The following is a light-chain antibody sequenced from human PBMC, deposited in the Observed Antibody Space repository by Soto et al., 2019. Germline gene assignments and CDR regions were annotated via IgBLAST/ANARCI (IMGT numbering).Light chain of an antibody. CDR2: RNN. J-gene: IGLJ2*01. V-gene: IGLV1-47*01. CDR3: PAWDDSLSVVV. Sequence: QSVLTQPPSASGTPGQRVTISCSGSSSNIGSNYVYWYQQLPGTAPKLLIYRNNQRPSGVPDRFSGSKSGTSASLAISGLRSEDEADYYCPAWDDSLSVVVFGGGTKLTVL. CDR1: SSNIGSNY.